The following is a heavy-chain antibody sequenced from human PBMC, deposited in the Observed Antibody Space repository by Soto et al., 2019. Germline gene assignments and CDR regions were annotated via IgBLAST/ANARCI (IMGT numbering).Heavy chain of an antibody. CDR3: ARVLAVAGKGAGHYYGMDV. Sequence: QVQLVQSGAEVKKPGASVKVSCKASGYTFTSYGISWVRQAPGQGLEWMGWISAYNGNTNYAQKLQGRVTMTTDTSTSTAYMELRSLRSDDTAVYYGARVLAVAGKGAGHYYGMDVWGQGTTVTVSS. CDR1: GYTFTSYG. J-gene: IGHJ6*02. D-gene: IGHD6-19*01. V-gene: IGHV1-18*04. CDR2: ISAYNGNT.